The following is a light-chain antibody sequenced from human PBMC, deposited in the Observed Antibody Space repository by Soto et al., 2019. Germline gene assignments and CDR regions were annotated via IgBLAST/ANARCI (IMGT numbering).Light chain of an antibody. CDR2: AES. CDR1: QTISSS. J-gene: IGKJ2*01. V-gene: IGKV1-39*01. CDR3: QQSYSLPYT. Sequence: DIQMTQSPSSLSASVGDRVTITCRASQTISSSLNWYEQKPGKAPKLLIYAESSLQTGVPSRFSGSGSGTDFTLTISSLQPEDFATYYCQQSYSLPYTFGQGTKLEIK.